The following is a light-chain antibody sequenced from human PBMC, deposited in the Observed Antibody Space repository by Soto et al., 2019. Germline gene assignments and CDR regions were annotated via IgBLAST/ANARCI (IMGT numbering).Light chain of an antibody. Sequence: SALTRPPSASGSPGQSVTISCSGTSSDVGGYNYVSWYQQHPGKAPKLMIYEVSERPSGVPDRFSGSKSSNTASLTVSGLQAEDEADYYCSSDAGSNDFVLGTGTKVTVL. CDR1: SSDVGGYNY. CDR2: EVS. CDR3: SSDAGSNDFV. V-gene: IGLV2-8*01. J-gene: IGLJ1*01.